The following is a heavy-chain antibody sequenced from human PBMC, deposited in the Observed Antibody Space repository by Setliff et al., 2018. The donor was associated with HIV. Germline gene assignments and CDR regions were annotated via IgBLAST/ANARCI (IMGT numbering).Heavy chain of an antibody. V-gene: IGHV7-4-1*02. J-gene: IGHJ5*02. CDR1: GYTFTSYA. D-gene: IGHD4-17*01. CDR2: INTNTGNP. Sequence: ASVKVSCKASGYTFTSYAMNWVRQAPGQGLEWMGWINTNTGNPTYAQGFTGRFVFSLDTSVATAYLQINNLKTEDTAVYFCARGLYGDYGGDLNWLDPWGHGTRVTVSS. CDR3: ARGLYGDYGGDLNWLDP.